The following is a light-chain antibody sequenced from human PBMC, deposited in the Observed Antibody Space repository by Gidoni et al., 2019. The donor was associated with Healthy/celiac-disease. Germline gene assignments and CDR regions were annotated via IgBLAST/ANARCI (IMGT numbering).Light chain of an antibody. V-gene: IGKV1-39*01. J-gene: IGKJ1*01. CDR1: QSISSY. Sequence: DIQMTQSPSSLSASVVDRVTITGRASQSISSYLNWYQQKPGKAPKRLIYAASSLQSGVPSRFSGSGSGTDFTLNISSLQPEDLATYYCQQRYSTPPWTFGQGTKVEIK. CDR2: AAS. CDR3: QQRYSTPPWT.